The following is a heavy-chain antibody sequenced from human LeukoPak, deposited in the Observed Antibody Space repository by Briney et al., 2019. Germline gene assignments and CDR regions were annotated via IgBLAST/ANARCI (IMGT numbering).Heavy chain of an antibody. CDR1: GFTFSSYE. D-gene: IGHD3-22*01. CDR3: AKASSSSGYYYYFDY. J-gene: IGHJ4*02. CDR2: ISSSGSTI. Sequence: GGSLRLSCAASGFTFSSYEMNWVRQAPGKGLEWVSYISSSGSTIYYADSVKGRFTISRDNAKNSLYLQMNSLRAEDTAVYYCAKASSSSGYYYYFDYWGQGTLVTVSS. V-gene: IGHV3-48*03.